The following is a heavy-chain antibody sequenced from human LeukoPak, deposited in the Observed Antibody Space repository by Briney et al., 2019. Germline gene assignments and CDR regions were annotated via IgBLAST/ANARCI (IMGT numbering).Heavy chain of an antibody. V-gene: IGHV3-30*18. J-gene: IGHJ5*02. CDR1: GFTFSSYG. Sequence: PGGSLRLSCAASGFTFSSYGMHWVRQAPGKGLEWVAVISYDGSNKYYADSVKGRFTISRDNSKNTLYLQMNSLRAEDTAVYYCAKSSVGATGWFDPWGQGTLVTVSS. CDR3: AKSSVGATGWFDP. D-gene: IGHD1-26*01. CDR2: ISYDGSNK.